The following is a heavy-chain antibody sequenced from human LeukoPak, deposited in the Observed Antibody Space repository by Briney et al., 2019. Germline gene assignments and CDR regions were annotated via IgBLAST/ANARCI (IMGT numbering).Heavy chain of an antibody. Sequence: SETLSLTCAVYGGSFSGYYWSWIRQPPGKGLEWIGEINHSGSTNYNPSLKSRVTISVDTSKNQFSLKLNSVTAADTAVYYCARSGTTSNYYYMDVWGKGTTVTVSS. CDR1: GGSFSGYY. CDR3: ARSGTTSNYYYMDV. CDR2: INHSGST. V-gene: IGHV4-34*01. D-gene: IGHD1-7*01. J-gene: IGHJ6*03.